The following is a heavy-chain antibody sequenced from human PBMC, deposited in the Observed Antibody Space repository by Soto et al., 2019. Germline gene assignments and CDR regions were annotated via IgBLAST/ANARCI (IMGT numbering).Heavy chain of an antibody. CDR2: MNPNSGNT. CDR1: GYTFTSYD. CDR3: ARSAYCTNGVCLSAFDI. V-gene: IGHV1-8*01. J-gene: IGHJ3*02. Sequence: ASVKVSCKASGYTFTSYDINWVRQATGQGLEWMGWMNPNSGNTGNAQKFQGRVTMTRNTSISTAYMELSSLRSEDTAVYYCARSAYCTNGVCLSAFDIWGQGTMVTVSS. D-gene: IGHD2-8*01.